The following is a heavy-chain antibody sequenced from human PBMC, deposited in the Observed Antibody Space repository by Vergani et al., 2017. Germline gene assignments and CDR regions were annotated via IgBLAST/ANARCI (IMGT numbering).Heavy chain of an antibody. CDR3: ARAVITMVRGVQNWFDP. V-gene: IGHV1-18*04. CDR1: GYTFTSYG. CDR2: ISAYNGNT. D-gene: IGHD3-10*01. J-gene: IGHJ5*02. Sequence: QVQLVQSGAEVKKPGASVKVSCKASGYTFTSYGISWVRQAPGQGLEWMGWISAYNGNTNYAQKLQGRVTMTTDTSTSTAYMELRSLRSDDTAVYYCARAVITMVRGVQNWFDPWGQGTLVTVSS.